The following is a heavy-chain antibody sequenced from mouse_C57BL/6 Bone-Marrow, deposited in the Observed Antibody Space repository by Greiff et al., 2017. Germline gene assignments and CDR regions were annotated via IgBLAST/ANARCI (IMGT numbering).Heavy chain of an antibody. J-gene: IGHJ4*01. V-gene: IGHV2-2*01. CDR3: ARYYCGRDAMDY. CDR1: GFSLTSYG. D-gene: IGHD1-1*01. Sequence: VQLQESGPGLVQPSQSLSITCTASGFSLTSYGVHWVRQSPGQGLEWMGVIWSGGSTDYNAAFISRLSNSKDNSKSQVFFKMNNLQADDTAIDDCARYYCGRDAMDYWGQGTSVTVSS. CDR2: IWSGGST.